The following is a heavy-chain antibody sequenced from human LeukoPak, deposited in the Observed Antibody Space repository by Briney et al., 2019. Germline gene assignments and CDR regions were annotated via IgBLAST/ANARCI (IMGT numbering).Heavy chain of an antibody. CDR1: GYTLTELS. Sequence: ASVKVSCKVSGYTLTELSMHWVRQAPGKGLEWMGGFDPEDGETIYAQKFQGRVTMTEDTSTDTAYMELSSLRSEDTAVYYCATGGSGNYYNVGWFDPWGQGTLVTVSS. J-gene: IGHJ5*02. D-gene: IGHD3-10*01. V-gene: IGHV1-24*01. CDR2: FDPEDGET. CDR3: ATGGSGNYYNVGWFDP.